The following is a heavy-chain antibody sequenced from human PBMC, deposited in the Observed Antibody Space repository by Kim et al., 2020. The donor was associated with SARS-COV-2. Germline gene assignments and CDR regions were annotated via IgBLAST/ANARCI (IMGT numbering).Heavy chain of an antibody. CDR3: TRSTPTSYSSSWYQIGAYYYYGMDV. Sequence: GGSLRLSCTASGFTFGDYAMSWVRQAPGKGLEWVGFIRSKAYGGTTEYAASVKGRFTISRDDSKSIAYLQMNSLKTEDTAVYYCTRSTPTSYSSSWYQIGAYYYYGMDVWGQGTTVTVSS. V-gene: IGHV3-49*04. D-gene: IGHD6-13*01. J-gene: IGHJ6*02. CDR2: IRSKAYGGTT. CDR1: GFTFGDYA.